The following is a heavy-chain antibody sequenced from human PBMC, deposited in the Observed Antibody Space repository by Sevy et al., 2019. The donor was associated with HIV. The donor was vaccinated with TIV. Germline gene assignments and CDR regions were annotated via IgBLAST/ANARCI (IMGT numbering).Heavy chain of an antibody. CDR3: ASSYYESSGYSPLYYYGMGV. V-gene: IGHV1-69*13. Sequence: ASVKVSCKASGGTFSNYAISWVRQAPGQGLEWMGGFIPMFDTANSAQKFQGRVTLTADGSTSTDYMELRSLRSEDTAVYYCASSYYESSGYSPLYYYGMGVWGQGTTVTVSS. CDR1: GGTFSNYA. D-gene: IGHD3-22*01. J-gene: IGHJ6*02. CDR2: FIPMFDTA.